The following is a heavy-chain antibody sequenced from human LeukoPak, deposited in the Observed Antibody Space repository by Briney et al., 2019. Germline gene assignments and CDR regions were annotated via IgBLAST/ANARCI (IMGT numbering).Heavy chain of an antibody. CDR2: ITRSSSPI. J-gene: IGHJ4*02. CDR1: GFTFSDYY. V-gene: IGHV3-11*04. Sequence: GGSLRLSCAASGFTFSDYYMSWIRQAPGKGLEWVSYITRSSSPIYYADSVRGRFTISRDNAKNSLYLQMNSLRAEDTAVYYCTRDPNALDFWGQGTLVTVSS. CDR3: TRDPNALDF.